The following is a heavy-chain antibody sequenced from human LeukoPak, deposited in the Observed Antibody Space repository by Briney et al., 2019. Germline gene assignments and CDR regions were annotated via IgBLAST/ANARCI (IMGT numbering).Heavy chain of an antibody. Sequence: NPGGSLRLSCAASGFTFSSYSMNWVRQAPGKGLEWVSSISSSSSYIYYADSVKGRFTISRDNAKNSLYLQMNSLRAEDTADYYCARDESYYFGSGPHYFDYWGQGTLVTVSS. D-gene: IGHD3-10*01. CDR1: GFTFSSYS. V-gene: IGHV3-21*01. CDR2: ISSSSSYI. J-gene: IGHJ4*02. CDR3: ARDESYYFGSGPHYFDY.